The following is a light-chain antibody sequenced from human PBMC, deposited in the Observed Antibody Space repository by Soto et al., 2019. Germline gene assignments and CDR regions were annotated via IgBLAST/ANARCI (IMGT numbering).Light chain of an antibody. Sequence: QSALTQPASVSGSPGQSITISCTGTSSDVGGYNYVSWYQQHPGKAPKLMIYDVSNRPSGVSNRFSGSKSGNTASLTISGLQADDEADYYCSSYTRSSTRVFGTGTQLTVL. CDR1: SSDVGGYNY. V-gene: IGLV2-14*01. J-gene: IGLJ1*01. CDR3: SSYTRSSTRV. CDR2: DVS.